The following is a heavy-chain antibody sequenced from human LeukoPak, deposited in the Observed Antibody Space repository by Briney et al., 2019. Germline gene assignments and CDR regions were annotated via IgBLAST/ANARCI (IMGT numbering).Heavy chain of an antibody. D-gene: IGHD6-6*01. CDR2: IYTSGST. Sequence: SETLSLTCTVSGGSISNYYWSWIRQPAGKGLEWIGRIYTSGSTNYNPSLKSRVTISIDKSKNQFSLKLTSVTAADTAVYYCARLEQLDIDYWGQGTLVTVSS. CDR3: ARLEQLDIDY. V-gene: IGHV4-4*07. J-gene: IGHJ4*02. CDR1: GGSISNYY.